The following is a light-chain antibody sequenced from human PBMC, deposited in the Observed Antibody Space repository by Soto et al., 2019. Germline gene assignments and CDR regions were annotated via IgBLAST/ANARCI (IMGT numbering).Light chain of an antibody. J-gene: IGLJ1*01. Sequence: QSVLTQPPSVSGSPRQSVAISCIGASSDIGSYDRVSWYQQPPGTSPKLIIYDVTNRPSGVPDRFTGAKSGNTASLTVSGLQTEDEADYYCTSFTSSSAYVFGTGTKLTVL. CDR2: DVT. CDR3: TSFTSSSAYV. V-gene: IGLV2-18*02. CDR1: SSDIGSYDR.